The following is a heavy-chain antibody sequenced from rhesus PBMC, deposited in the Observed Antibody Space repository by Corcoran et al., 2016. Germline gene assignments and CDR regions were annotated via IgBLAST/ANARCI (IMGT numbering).Heavy chain of an antibody. Sequence: EVQLVESGGGLAKPGGSLRLSCAASGFTFSSYWMNWVRQTPGKGLGWISAINSGGGSKYYADSVKGRFTISRDNSKNTLSLQMNSLRAEDTAVYYCAKEGGDLPYGLDSWGQGVVVTVSS. J-gene: IGHJ6*01. CDR1: GFTFSSYW. V-gene: IGHV3S42*01. CDR3: AKEGGDLPYGLDS. D-gene: IGHD3-34*01. CDR2: INSGGGSK.